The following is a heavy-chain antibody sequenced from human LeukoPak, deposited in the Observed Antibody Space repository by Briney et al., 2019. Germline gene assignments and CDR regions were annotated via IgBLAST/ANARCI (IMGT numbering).Heavy chain of an antibody. Sequence: KESGPTLVTPTQTLTLTCTFTGFSLNTREVSVDWFRQPPGTALEWLALIYWNDDKRYSPSLKSRLTITKDSSKNQVVLTVTNMDPVDTATYYCAHTLRYFGLLGYWGQGSLVTVSS. D-gene: IGHD3-9*01. CDR3: AHTLRYFGLLGY. J-gene: IGHJ4*02. V-gene: IGHV2-5*01. CDR2: IYWNDDK. CDR1: GFSLNTREVS.